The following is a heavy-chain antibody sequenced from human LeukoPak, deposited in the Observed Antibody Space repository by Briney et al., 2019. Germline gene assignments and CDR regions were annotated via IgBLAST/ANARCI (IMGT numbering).Heavy chain of an antibody. J-gene: IGHJ6*02. CDR2: ISYDGSNK. CDR3: ARDKGYSYGSKNLYYYYGMDV. D-gene: IGHD5-18*01. CDR1: GFTFSSYG. V-gene: IGHV3-30*03. Sequence: SGGSLRLSCAASGFTFSSYGMHWVRQAPGKGLEWVAVISYDGSNKYYADSVKGRFTISRDNSKNTLYLQMNSLRAEDTAVYYCARDKGYSYGSKNLYYYYGMDVWGQGTTVTVSS.